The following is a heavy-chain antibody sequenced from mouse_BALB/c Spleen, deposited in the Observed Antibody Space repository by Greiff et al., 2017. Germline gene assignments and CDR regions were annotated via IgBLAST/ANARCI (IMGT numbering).Heavy chain of an antibody. J-gene: IGHJ4*01. Sequence: GGGLVQPKGSLKLSCAASGFTFNTYAMNWVRQAPGKGLEWVARIRSKSNNYATYYADSVKDRFTISRDDSQSMLYLQMNNLKTEDTAMYYCVRSSSYNAMDYWGQGTSVTVSS. CDR2: IRSKSNNYAT. V-gene: IGHV10-1*02. CDR3: VRSSSYNAMDY. CDR1: GFTFNTYA. D-gene: IGHD1-1*01.